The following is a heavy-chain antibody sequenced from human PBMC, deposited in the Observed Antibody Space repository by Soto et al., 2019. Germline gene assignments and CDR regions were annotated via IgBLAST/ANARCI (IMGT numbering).Heavy chain of an antibody. CDR1: GDSYSISTYS. CDR2: IYQSGVT. J-gene: IGHJ5*02. D-gene: IGHD6-19*01. CDR3: AGMPYTSGLRFDP. Sequence: SETLSLTCNMSGDSYSISTYSWSWIRQPPGKALQWIGFIYQSGVTSYNPSLASRVSISLDRSNNQCSLKLKSVTAADTAVYFCAGMPYTSGLRFDPWGPGTLVTVPQ. V-gene: IGHV4-30-2*01.